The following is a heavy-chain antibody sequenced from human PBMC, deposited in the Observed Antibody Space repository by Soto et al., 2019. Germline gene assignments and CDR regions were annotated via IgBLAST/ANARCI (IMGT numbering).Heavy chain of an antibody. Sequence: PGESLKISCRGSGYTFTGYWISWVRQVPGKGPEWMGRVDPREAYVDYSPPFEGHVTISVEEAINTAFLQWSSLKASDTAMYYCAKHYGTGSANAVDVWGLGTMVPVSS. J-gene: IGHJ3*01. CDR3: AKHYGTGSANAVDV. CDR2: VDPREAYV. V-gene: IGHV5-10-1*01. D-gene: IGHD3-10*01. CDR1: GYTFTGYW.